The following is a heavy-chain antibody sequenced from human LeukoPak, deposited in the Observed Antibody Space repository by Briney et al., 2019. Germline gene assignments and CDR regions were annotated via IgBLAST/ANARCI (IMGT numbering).Heavy chain of an antibody. D-gene: IGHD6-19*01. V-gene: IGHV4-59*01. CDR1: GASISSYY. CDR2: ICYTGNT. J-gene: IGHJ4*02. Sequence: SETLSLTCTVSGASISSYYWSWIRQPPGKGLEWIGYICYTGNTNYSPSLKSRVTISLDTSKNQFSLKLSSVTAADTAAYFCARARMLSSGWGFDHWGQGTLVTVSS. CDR3: ARARMLSSGWGFDH.